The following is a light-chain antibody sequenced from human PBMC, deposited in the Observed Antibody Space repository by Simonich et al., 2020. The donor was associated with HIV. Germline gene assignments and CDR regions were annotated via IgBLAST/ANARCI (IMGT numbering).Light chain of an antibody. Sequence: EIVLTQSPGTLSLSPGERATLSCRASQSVSSSSLAWYQQKPGLAPRLLIYDASSRATGIPDRFSGSGSGTDFTLTISRLEPEDFAVYYCQQYGSSPTFGQGTKVEIK. J-gene: IGKJ1*01. CDR2: DAS. CDR1: QSVSSSS. CDR3: QQYGSSPT. V-gene: IGKV3D-20*01.